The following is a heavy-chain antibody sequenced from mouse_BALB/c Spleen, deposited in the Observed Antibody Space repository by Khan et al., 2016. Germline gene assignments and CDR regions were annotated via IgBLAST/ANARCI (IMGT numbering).Heavy chain of an antibody. D-gene: IGHD4-1*01. CDR3: ASLTGTSAY. J-gene: IGHJ3*01. CDR2: IRNKAGGYTT. V-gene: IGHV7-3*02. Sequence: EVELVASGGGLVQTGGSLRLSCATSGFTFTDYYMTWVRQPPGKALEWLGFIRNKAGGYTTEYSASVQGRLTISRDNSQSILYLQMNTLIAEDSATYYCASLTGTSAYWGQGTLVTVSA. CDR1: GFTFTDYY.